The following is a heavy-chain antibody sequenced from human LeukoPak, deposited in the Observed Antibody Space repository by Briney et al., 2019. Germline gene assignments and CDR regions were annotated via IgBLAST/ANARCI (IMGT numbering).Heavy chain of an antibody. Sequence: QAGGPLRLSCAASGFTFSTYSMNWVRQAPGKGLKWVSYISSGGSTRYYADSVRGRFTISRDNVKNSLYLQMNGLRAEDTAVYYCARGEQEMTTMSIDYWGRGTLVTVSS. D-gene: IGHD5-24*01. J-gene: IGHJ4*02. V-gene: IGHV3-48*01. CDR2: ISSGGSTR. CDR1: GFTFSTYS. CDR3: ARGEQEMTTMSIDY.